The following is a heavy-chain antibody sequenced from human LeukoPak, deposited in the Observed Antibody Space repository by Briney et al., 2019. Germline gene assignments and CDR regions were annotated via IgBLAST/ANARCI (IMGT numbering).Heavy chain of an antibody. J-gene: IGHJ5*02. CDR1: GFTFSNCA. Sequence: GGSLRLSCAASGFTFSNCAVHWVRQAPGKGLEWVAVISYDGRNKYYADSVKGRFTISRDNSKNTLYLQMNSLRAEDTAVYYCAKDRGGGYNVYNWFDPWGQGTLVTVSS. D-gene: IGHD5-24*01. CDR2: ISYDGRNK. V-gene: IGHV3-30*04. CDR3: AKDRGGGYNVYNWFDP.